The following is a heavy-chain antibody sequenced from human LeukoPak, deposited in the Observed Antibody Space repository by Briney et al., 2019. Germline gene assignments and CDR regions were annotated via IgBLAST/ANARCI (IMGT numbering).Heavy chain of an antibody. Sequence: SETLSLTCTVSGVSISSSNYYWGWIRQPPGKGLEWIGYIYYSGSTNYNPSLKSRVTISVDTSKNQFSLKLSSVTAADTAVYYCASWGEQLAPDYWGQGTLVTVSS. CDR2: IYYSGST. CDR3: ASWGEQLAPDY. D-gene: IGHD6-6*01. CDR1: GVSISSSNYY. J-gene: IGHJ4*02. V-gene: IGHV4-61*05.